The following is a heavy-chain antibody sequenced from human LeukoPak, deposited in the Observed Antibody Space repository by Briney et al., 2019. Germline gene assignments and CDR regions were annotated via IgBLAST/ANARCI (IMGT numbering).Heavy chain of an antibody. CDR2: IYPGDSDT. J-gene: IGHJ4*02. CDR1: GYSFTNYW. V-gene: IGHV5-51*01. CDR3: ASPSSRYYYGLDY. D-gene: IGHD3-22*01. Sequence: GESLKISCKGSGYSFTNYWIGWVRQMPGKGLEWMGIIYPGDSDTRYSPSFQGQVTISADKSINTAYLQWSSLKASDTAMYYCASPSSRYYYGLDYWGQGTLVTVSS.